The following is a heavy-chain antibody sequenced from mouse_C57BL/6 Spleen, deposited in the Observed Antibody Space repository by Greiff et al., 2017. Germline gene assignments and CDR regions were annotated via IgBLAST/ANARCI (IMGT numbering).Heavy chain of an antibody. D-gene: IGHD2-3*01. J-gene: IGHJ2*01. CDR3: VRHRGGYYDYFDY. Sequence: GGGLVQPKGSLKLSCAASGFSFNTYAMNWVRQAPGKGLEWVARIRSKSNNYATYYADSVKDRFTISRDDSESMLYLQMNNLKTEDTAMDYCVRHRGGYYDYFDYWGQGTTLTVSS. CDR1: GFSFNTYA. CDR2: IRSKSNNYAT. V-gene: IGHV10-1*01.